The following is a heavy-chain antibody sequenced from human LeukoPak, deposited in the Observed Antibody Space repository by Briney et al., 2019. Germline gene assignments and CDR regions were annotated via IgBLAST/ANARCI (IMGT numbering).Heavy chain of an antibody. CDR1: GVSISSYY. J-gene: IGHJ5*02. D-gene: IGHD3-10*01. CDR3: ARVLLWFGELRTPGYNWFDP. Sequence: SETLSLTCTVSGVSISSYYWSWIRQPPGKGLEWIGYIYYSGSTNYNPSLKSRVTISVDTSKNQFSLKLSSVTAADTAVYYCARVLLWFGELRTPGYNWFDPWGQGTLVTVSS. CDR2: IYYSGST. V-gene: IGHV4-59*01.